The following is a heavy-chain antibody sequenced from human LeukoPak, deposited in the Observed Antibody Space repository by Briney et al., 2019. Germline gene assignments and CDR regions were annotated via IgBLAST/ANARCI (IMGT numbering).Heavy chain of an antibody. V-gene: IGHV4-59*01. CDR2: IYYSGST. J-gene: IGHJ3*02. Sequence: SETLSLTCTVSGGSISSYYWSWIRQPPGKGLEWIGYIYYSGSTNYNPSLKSRVTISVDTSKNQLSLKLSSVTAADTAVYYCARGGTYYYDSHAAFDIWGQGTMVTVSS. CDR3: ARGGTYYYDSHAAFDI. D-gene: IGHD3-22*01. CDR1: GGSISSYY.